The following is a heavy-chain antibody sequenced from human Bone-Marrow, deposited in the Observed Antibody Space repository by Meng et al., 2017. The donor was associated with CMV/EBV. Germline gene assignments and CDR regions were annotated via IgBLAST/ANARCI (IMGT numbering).Heavy chain of an antibody. J-gene: IGHJ4*02. Sequence: QVQLVQSGAEVKKPXXXXXXXCKASGYTFTGYYMHWVRQAPGQGLEWMGWINPNSGGTNYAQKFQGRVTMTRDTSISTAYMELSRLRSDDTAVYYCARGARRIAVAGTGPAYWGQGTLVTVSS. CDR3: ARGARRIAVAGTGPAY. V-gene: IGHV1-2*02. CDR1: GYTFTGYY. D-gene: IGHD6-19*01. CDR2: INPNSGGT.